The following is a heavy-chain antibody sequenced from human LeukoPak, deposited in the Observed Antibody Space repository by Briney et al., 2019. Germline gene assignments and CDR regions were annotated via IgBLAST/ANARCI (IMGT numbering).Heavy chain of an antibody. J-gene: IGHJ4*02. CDR1: GYTFTSYG. Sequence: ASVKVSCKASGYTFTSYGISWVRRAPGQGLEWMGWISAYNGNTNYAQKLQGRVTMTPDTSTSTAYMELRSLRSDDTAVYYCARQTVVAATDAFDYWGQGTLVTVSS. D-gene: IGHD2-15*01. CDR3: ARQTVVAATDAFDY. CDR2: ISAYNGNT. V-gene: IGHV1-18*01.